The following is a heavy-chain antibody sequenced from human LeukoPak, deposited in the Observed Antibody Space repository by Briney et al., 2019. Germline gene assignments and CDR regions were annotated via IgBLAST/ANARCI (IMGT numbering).Heavy chain of an antibody. D-gene: IGHD1-7*01. CDR1: GFTFSSYG. J-gene: IGHJ6*03. Sequence: PGGSLRLSCAASGFTFSSYGMHWVRQAPGKGLEWVAFIRYDGGNNYYADSVKGRFTISRDNSKNTLYLQMNSLRAEDTAVYYCAKEKNWNYLGYMDVWGKGTTVTVSS. V-gene: IGHV3-30*02. CDR3: AKEKNWNYLGYMDV. CDR2: IRYDGGNN.